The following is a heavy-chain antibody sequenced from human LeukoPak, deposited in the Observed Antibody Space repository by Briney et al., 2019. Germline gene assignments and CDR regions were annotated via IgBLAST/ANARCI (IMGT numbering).Heavy chain of an antibody. CDR1: GYTFTGYY. D-gene: IGHD6-13*01. Sequence: ASVKVSCKASGYTFTGYYMHWVRQAPGKGLEWMGGFDPEDGETIYAQKLQGRVTMTRDTSIITAYMELSSLRSDDTAMYYCARMWSTATSGWNWFDPWGQGTLVTVSS. CDR3: ARMWSTATSGWNWFDP. V-gene: IGHV1-2*02. CDR2: FDPEDGET. J-gene: IGHJ5*02.